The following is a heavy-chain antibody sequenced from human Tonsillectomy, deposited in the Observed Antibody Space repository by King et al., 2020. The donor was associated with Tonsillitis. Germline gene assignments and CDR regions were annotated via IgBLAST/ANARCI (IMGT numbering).Heavy chain of an antibody. D-gene: IGHD3-22*01. V-gene: IGHV3-9*01. CDR3: AKDQVDSSGYSFDY. Sequence: EVQLVESGGGLVQPGRSLRLSCAASGFTFDDYSMHWVRQAPGKGLEWVSGISWSRCSIGYADSVKGRFTISGDNAKNSLYLQMNSLRAEDTALYYCAKDQVDSSGYSFDYWGQGTLVTVSS. CDR1: GFTFDDYS. J-gene: IGHJ4*02. CDR2: ISWSRCSI.